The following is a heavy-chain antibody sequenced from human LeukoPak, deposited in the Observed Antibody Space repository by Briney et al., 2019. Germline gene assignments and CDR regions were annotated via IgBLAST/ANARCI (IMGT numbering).Heavy chain of an antibody. CDR2: IYTSGST. CDR1: GGSISSGSYY. V-gene: IGHV4-61*02. Sequence: PSETLSLTCTVSGGSISSGSYYWSWIRQPAGKGLEWIGRIYTSGSTNYNPSLKSRVTISVDTSKNQFSLKLSSVAAADTAVYYCASWRYRGYYFDYWGQGTLVTVSS. CDR3: ASWRYRGYYFDY. J-gene: IGHJ4*02. D-gene: IGHD5-18*01.